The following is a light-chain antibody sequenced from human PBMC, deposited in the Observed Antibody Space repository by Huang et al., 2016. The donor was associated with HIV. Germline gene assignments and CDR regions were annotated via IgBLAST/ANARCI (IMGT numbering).Light chain of an antibody. J-gene: IGKJ3*01. V-gene: IGKV3-20*01. Sequence: EIVLTQSPGTLSLSPGERATLSCRASQSVGIYLAWYQQNPGQAPRLLIDGASTRVTGIPDRFSGGGSGTDFSLSSSRLEPEDFAVYYSQQYERPPETFGPGTKVNIK. CDR1: QSVGIY. CDR3: QQYERPPET. CDR2: GAS.